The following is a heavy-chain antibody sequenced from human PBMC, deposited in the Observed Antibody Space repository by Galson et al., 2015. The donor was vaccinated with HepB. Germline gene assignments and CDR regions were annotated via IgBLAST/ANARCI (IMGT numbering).Heavy chain of an antibody. V-gene: IGHV1-58*02. Sequence: SVKVSCKASGFTFRTSTIQWVRQARGQRPEWIGWIVVGSDKTNYAQKFHGRVTITRDMSTSTAYMEGTSLRSEDTAMYYCGATYDCTSASCPYFYYGVDVWGQGTTVTVS. CDR2: IVVGSDKT. CDR3: GATYDCTSASCPYFYYGVDV. J-gene: IGHJ6*02. D-gene: IGHD2-2*01. CDR1: GFTFRTST.